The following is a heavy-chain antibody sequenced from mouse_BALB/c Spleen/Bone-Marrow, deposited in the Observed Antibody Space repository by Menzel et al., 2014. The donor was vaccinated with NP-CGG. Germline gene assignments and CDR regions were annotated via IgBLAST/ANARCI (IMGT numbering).Heavy chain of an antibody. CDR1: GFNIKDYY. D-gene: IGHD6-1*01. V-gene: IGHV14-4*02. Sequence: VQLQQSGAELVRSGASVKLSCTASGFNIKDYYMHWVKQRPEQGLEWIGWIDPGNGDTEYAPKFQGKATMTADTSSNTAYLQLSSLTSEDTAVYYCNAEHGNYHYFDYRGQGTPLPVSS. CDR3: NAEHGNYHYFDY. CDR2: IDPGNGDT. J-gene: IGHJ2*01.